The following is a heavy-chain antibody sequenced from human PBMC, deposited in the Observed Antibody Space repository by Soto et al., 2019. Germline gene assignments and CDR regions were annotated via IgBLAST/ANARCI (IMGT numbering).Heavy chain of an antibody. V-gene: IGHV3-43*01. Sequence: EVQLVESGGVVVQPGGSLRLSCAASGFTFDDYTMHWVRQAPGKGLEWVSLISWDGGSTYYADSVKGRFNISRDNSKNSLYLQMNSLRTEDTALYYCAKDIAASGWYSLDYWGQGTLVTVSP. J-gene: IGHJ4*02. CDR1: GFTFDDYT. CDR2: ISWDGGST. D-gene: IGHD6-19*01. CDR3: AKDIAASGWYSLDY.